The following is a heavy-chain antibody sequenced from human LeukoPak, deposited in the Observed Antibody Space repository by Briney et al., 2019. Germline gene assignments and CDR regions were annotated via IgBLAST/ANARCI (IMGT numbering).Heavy chain of an antibody. Sequence: GGSLRLSCAASGFTFDDYAMHWVRQAPGKGLEWVSAISGSGGSTYYADSVKGRFTISRDNSKNTLYLQMNSLRAEDTAVYYCAKVPGIAAAGTYPIDYWGQGTLVTVSS. CDR2: ISGSGGST. D-gene: IGHD6-13*01. CDR1: GFTFDDYA. V-gene: IGHV3-23*01. J-gene: IGHJ4*02. CDR3: AKVPGIAAAGTYPIDY.